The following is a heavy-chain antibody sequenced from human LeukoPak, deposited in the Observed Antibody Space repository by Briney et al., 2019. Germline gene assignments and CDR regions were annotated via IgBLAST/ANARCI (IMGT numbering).Heavy chain of an antibody. V-gene: IGHV1-69*04. CDR1: GGTFSSYA. Sequence: SVKVSCKASGGTFSSYAISWVRQAPGQGLEWMGRIIPILGIANYAQKFQGRVTITADKSTSTVYMELSSLRSEDTAVYYCARSSMVTARRAFDYWGQGTLVTVSS. D-gene: IGHD2-21*02. CDR3: ARSSMVTARRAFDY. CDR2: IIPILGIA. J-gene: IGHJ4*02.